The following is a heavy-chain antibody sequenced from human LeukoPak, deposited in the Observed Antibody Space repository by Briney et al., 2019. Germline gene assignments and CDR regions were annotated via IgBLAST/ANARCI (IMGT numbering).Heavy chain of an antibody. CDR3: ARYYYYDSSGYYYSAFDI. V-gene: IGHV4-30-4*01. CDR1: GGSNSSGDYY. J-gene: IGHJ3*02. CDR2: IYYSGST. D-gene: IGHD3-22*01. Sequence: SETLSLTCTVSGGSNSSGDYYWSWIRQPPGKGLEWIGYIYYSGSTYYNPSLKSRVTISVDTSKNQFSLKLSSVTAADTAVYYCARYYYYDSSGYYYSAFDIWGQGTMVTVSS.